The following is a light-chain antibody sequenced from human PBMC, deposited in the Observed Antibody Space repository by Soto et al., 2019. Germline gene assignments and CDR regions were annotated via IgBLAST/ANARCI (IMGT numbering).Light chain of an antibody. J-gene: IGLJ2*01. CDR1: SSNIGSNY. Sequence: QALVTQPPSASGTAGQRVTISCSGSSSNIGSNYVYWYQQLPGTAPKLLIYRNNQRPSGVPDRFSGSKSGTSASLAISGLRSEDEADYYCAAWDDSLSGNVLFDGGTKLTVL. V-gene: IGLV1-47*01. CDR2: RNN. CDR3: AAWDDSLSGNVL.